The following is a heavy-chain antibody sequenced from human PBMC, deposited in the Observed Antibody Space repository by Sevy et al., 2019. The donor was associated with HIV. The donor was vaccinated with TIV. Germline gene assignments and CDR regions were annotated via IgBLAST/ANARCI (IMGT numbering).Heavy chain of an antibody. CDR3: ARDLEFYDYGDYGPAFMPDY. V-gene: IGHV3-74*01. CDR2: INSDGSST. J-gene: IGHJ4*02. D-gene: IGHD4-17*01. CDR1: GITLTPYW. Sequence: GGSLRLSCAASGITLTPYWMHWVRQAPGKGLVWVSRINSDGSSTSYAESVKGRFTISRDIAKNTLHLQMNSLRAEDTAVYYCARDLEFYDYGDYGPAFMPDYWGQGTLVTVSS.